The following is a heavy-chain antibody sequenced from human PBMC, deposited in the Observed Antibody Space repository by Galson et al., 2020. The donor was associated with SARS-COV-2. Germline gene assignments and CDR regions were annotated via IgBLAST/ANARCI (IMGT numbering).Heavy chain of an antibody. J-gene: IGHJ5*02. Sequence: GGSLRLSCAASGFTFSSYAMHWVRQAPGKGLEWVAVISYDGSNKYYADSVKGRFTISRDNSKNTLYLQMNSLRAEDTAVYYCARDGSGSYFGWFDPWGQGTLVTVSS. V-gene: IGHV3-30*01. CDR1: GFTFSSYA. CDR2: ISYDGSNK. CDR3: ARDGSGSYFGWFDP. D-gene: IGHD1-26*01.